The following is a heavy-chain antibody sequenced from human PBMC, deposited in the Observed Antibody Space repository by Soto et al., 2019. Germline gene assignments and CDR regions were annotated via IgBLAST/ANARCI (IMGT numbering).Heavy chain of an antibody. V-gene: IGHV3-33*08. CDR3: ARDLAGASISNWFDP. D-gene: IGHD1-26*01. Sequence: QVQLVESGGGLVKPGGSLRLSCAASGFTFSSYGMHWVRQAPGKGLEWVAVIWYDASNKYYGDSVKGRFTISRDNSKNTLYLQMNSLRAEDTAVYYCARDLAGASISNWFDPWGQGTLVTVSS. CDR1: GFTFSSYG. CDR2: IWYDASNK. J-gene: IGHJ5*02.